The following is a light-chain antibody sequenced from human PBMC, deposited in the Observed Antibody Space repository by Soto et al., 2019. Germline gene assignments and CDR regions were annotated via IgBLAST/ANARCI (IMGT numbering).Light chain of an antibody. Sequence: DIQMTQSPSILAASVGSRCTITCRASQSISSWLAWYQQKPGKAPNLLIHKASHLESGVPSRFSGSGYGTEFTLTISSLQHGDFATYYCQHYNTYTWTFGQGTKVDI. CDR3: QHYNTYTWT. J-gene: IGKJ1*01. V-gene: IGKV1-5*03. CDR1: QSISSW. CDR2: KAS.